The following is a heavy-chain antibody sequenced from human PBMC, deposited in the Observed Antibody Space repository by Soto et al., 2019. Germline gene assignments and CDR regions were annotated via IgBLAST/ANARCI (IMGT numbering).Heavy chain of an antibody. CDR3: ARQRASVVTQACFDV. V-gene: IGHV4-39*01. CDR1: GDSINSRSYY. D-gene: IGHD2-21*02. Sequence: SETLSLTCTVTGDSINSRSYYWGWIRHPPGKGLEWIGSIYYSGITYNNPSLRSRVSMSIDTSKDQFSLKLKSVTAADTALYFCARQRASVVTQACFDVWGPGSLVTVSS. CDR2: IYYSGIT. J-gene: IGHJ4*02.